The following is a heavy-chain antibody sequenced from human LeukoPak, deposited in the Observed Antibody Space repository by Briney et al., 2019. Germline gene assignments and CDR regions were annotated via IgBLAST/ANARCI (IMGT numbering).Heavy chain of an antibody. CDR2: ISGSGGST. D-gene: IGHD3-10*01. Sequence: GGSLRLSCAASGFTFSSYAISWVRQAPGKGLEWVSAISGSGGSTYYADSVKGRFTISRDNSKNTLYLQMNSLRAEDTAVYYCAKKDGNYYGSGSLDYWGQGTLVTVSS. J-gene: IGHJ4*02. CDR1: GFTFSSYA. V-gene: IGHV3-23*01. CDR3: AKKDGNYYGSGSLDY.